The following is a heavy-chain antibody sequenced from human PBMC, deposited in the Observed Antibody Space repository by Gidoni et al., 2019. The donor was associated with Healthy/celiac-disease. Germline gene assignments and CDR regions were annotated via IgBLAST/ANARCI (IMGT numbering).Heavy chain of an antibody. Sequence: EVQLVESGGGLVKPGGSLRLSCAASGFTFSSYSMNWVRQAPGKGLEWFSSISSSSSYIYYADSVKGRFTISRDNAKNSLYLQMNSLRAEDTAVYYCARDSFGSHNWFDPWGQGTLVTVSS. CDR2: ISSSSSYI. V-gene: IGHV3-21*01. D-gene: IGHD3-10*01. CDR1: GFTFSSYS. CDR3: ARDSFGSHNWFDP. J-gene: IGHJ5*02.